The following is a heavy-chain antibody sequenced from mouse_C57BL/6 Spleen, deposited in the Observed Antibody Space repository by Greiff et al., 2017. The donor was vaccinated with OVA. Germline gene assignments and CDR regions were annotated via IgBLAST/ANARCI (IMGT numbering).Heavy chain of an antibody. V-gene: IGHV1-15*01. J-gene: IGHJ2*01. Sequence: VQLQESGAELVRPGASVTLSCKASGYTFTDYEMHWVKQTPVHGLEWIGAIDPETGGTAYNQKFKGKAILTADKSSSTAYMELRSLTSEDSAVYYCTREYDGSGGYWGQSTTLTVSS. CDR2: IDPETGGT. D-gene: IGHD2-3*01. CDR3: TREYDGSGGY. CDR1: GYTFTDYE.